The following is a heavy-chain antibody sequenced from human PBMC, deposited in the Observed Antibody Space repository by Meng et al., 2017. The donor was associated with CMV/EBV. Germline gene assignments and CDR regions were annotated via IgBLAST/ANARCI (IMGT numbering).Heavy chain of an antibody. D-gene: IGHD3-3*01. V-gene: IGHV1-69*05. J-gene: IGHJ6*02. Sequence: SVKVSCKASGGTFSSYAISWVRQAPGQGLEWMGGIIPTFGTANYAQKFQGRVTITTDESTSTAYMELSSLRSEDTAVYYCARQGLGENLMEWLFTDRTRYYYYGMDVWGQGTTVTVSS. CDR2: IIPTFGTA. CDR3: ARQGLGENLMEWLFTDRTRYYYYGMDV. CDR1: GGTFSSYA.